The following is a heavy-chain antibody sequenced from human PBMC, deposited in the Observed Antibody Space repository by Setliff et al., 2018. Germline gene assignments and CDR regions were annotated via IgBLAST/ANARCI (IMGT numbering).Heavy chain of an antibody. J-gene: IGHJ4*02. CDR2: VYYSGTT. Sequence: SETLSLTCTVSGGSISTYYWGWIRQPPGKGLEFIGYVYYSGTTNYDPSLNSRVTMSVDTSKNQFSLKLSSVTAADTAVYYCARGGTYRYFDYWGQGTLVTVSS. D-gene: IGHD1-26*01. CDR1: GGSISTYY. V-gene: IGHV4-59*01. CDR3: ARGGTYRYFDY.